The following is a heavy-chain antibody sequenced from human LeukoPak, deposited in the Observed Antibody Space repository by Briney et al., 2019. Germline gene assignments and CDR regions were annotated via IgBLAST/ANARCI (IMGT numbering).Heavy chain of an antibody. Sequence: QPGGSLRLXCAASGFTFSSYWMSWVRQAPGKGLEWVANIKQDGSEKYYVDSVKGRFTISRDNAKNSLYLQMNSLRAEDTAVYYCARGVSRGYYDSSGYWNYWGQGTLVTVSS. V-gene: IGHV3-7*01. CDR2: IKQDGSEK. J-gene: IGHJ4*02. D-gene: IGHD3-22*01. CDR3: ARGVSRGYYDSSGYWNY. CDR1: GFTFSSYW.